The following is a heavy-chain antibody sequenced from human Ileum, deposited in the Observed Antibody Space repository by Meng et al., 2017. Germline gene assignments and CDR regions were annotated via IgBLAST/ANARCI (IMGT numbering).Heavy chain of an antibody. J-gene: IGHJ4*02. D-gene: IGHD6-19*01. CDR3: ARHIGVPGTRGFDY. CDR1: GASISMGNW. Sequence: QRHAVRQGVVQPSETLPLPCSVSGASISMGNWWSWVRQPQGKGLEWIGEMYHSGTTNYNPSLKSRVTISLDTSKNQLSLKLTSVTAADTAVYYCARHIGVPGTRGFDYWGQGTLVTVSS. CDR2: MYHSGTT. V-gene: IGHV4-4*02.